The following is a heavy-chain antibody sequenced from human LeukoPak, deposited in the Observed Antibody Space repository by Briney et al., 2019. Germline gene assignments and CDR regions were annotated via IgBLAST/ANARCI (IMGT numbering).Heavy chain of an antibody. Sequence: GRSLRLSCAASRFTFDDYAMHWVRQAPGKGLEWVSGISWNSGSIGYADSVKGRFTISRDNAKNSLYLQMNSLRAEDTALYYCAKAGVEDNYYFDYWGQGTLVTVSS. CDR1: RFTFDDYA. CDR2: ISWNSGSI. CDR3: AKAGVEDNYYFDY. J-gene: IGHJ4*02. V-gene: IGHV3-9*01. D-gene: IGHD3-10*01.